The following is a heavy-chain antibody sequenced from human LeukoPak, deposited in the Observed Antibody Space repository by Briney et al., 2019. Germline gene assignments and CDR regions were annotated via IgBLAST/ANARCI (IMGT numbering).Heavy chain of an antibody. CDR3: ARDYYYGSGSPHYYYGMDV. CDR1: GYTFTSYG. V-gene: IGHV1-18*01. D-gene: IGHD3-10*01. J-gene: IGHJ6*02. CDR2: ISAYNGNT. Sequence: ASVKVSCKASGYTFTSYGISWVRQAPEQGLEWMGWISAYNGNTNYAQKLQGRVTMTTDTSTSTAYMELRSLRSDDTAVYYCARDYYYGSGSPHYYYGMDVWGQGTTVTVSS.